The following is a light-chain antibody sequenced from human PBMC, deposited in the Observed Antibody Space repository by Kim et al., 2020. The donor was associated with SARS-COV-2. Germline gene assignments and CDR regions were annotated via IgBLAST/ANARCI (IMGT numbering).Light chain of an antibody. CDR3: HSRDSSGNLHVV. J-gene: IGLJ2*01. CDR1: SLRSYY. CDR2: GKN. V-gene: IGLV3-19*01. Sequence: SSELTQDPAVSVALGQTVRITCQGDSLRSYYASRYQQKPGQAPVLVIYGKNNRPSGIPDRFSGSSSGNTASLTITGDQAEDEADYYCHSRDSSGNLHVVF.